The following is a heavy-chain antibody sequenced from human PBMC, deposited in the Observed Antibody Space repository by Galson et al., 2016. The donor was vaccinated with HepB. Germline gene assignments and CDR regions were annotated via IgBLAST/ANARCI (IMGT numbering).Heavy chain of an antibody. CDR3: AAEWELGIAVRAFEY. D-gene: IGHD6-19*01. V-gene: IGHV4-39*01. Sequence: SETLSLTCTVSGGSISSSSYYWGWIRQPPGKGLEWIGSIYYSGNTYNNPSLRSRVTVSVDTSKNQFSLKLSSVTAADTAVYYCAAEWELGIAVRAFEYWGQGTLVTVSS. CDR2: IYYSGNT. CDR1: GGSISSSSYY. J-gene: IGHJ4*02.